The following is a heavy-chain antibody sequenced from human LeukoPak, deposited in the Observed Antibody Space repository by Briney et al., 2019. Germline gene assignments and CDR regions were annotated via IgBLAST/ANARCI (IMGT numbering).Heavy chain of an antibody. V-gene: IGHV1-18*01. CDR3: VICYSVVGAFDI. D-gene: IGHD2-21*01. CDR2: ISAYNGNT. CDR1: GGTFSSYG. Sequence: ASVKVSCKASGGTFSSYGISWVRQAPGQGLEWMGWISAYNGNTNYAQKLQGRVTMTTDTSTSTAYMELRSLRSDNTAVYYCVICYSVVGAFDIWGQGTMVTVSS. J-gene: IGHJ3*02.